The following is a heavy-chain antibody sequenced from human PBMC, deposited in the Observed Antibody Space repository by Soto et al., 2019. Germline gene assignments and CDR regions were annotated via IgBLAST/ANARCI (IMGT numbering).Heavy chain of an antibody. J-gene: IGHJ4*02. Sequence: QVHLVESGGGVVQPGRSLRLSCAASGFTFSNYGMHWVRQAPGKGLEWVAFMSFDGSDKHYADSVKGRFTISRDNSKNTLYVEMNSLRVEDTAVYYCAKQGATLCFDYWGQGTVVTVSS. CDR1: GFTFSNYG. CDR3: AKQGATLCFDY. D-gene: IGHD1-26*01. V-gene: IGHV3-30*18. CDR2: MSFDGSDK.